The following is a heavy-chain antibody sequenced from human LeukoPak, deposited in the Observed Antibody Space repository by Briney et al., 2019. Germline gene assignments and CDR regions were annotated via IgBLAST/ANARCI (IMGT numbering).Heavy chain of an antibody. CDR2: ISNNNRYT. CDR1: GFTFSGHY. CDR3: AKGPLRGTAAAIDY. J-gene: IGHJ4*02. Sequence: GGSLRLSCATSGFTFSGHYMAWIRQAPGKGLEWISYISNNNRYTNYADSVKGRFTISRDNAKNSLYLQMDSLRAEDTAVYYCAKGPLRGTAAAIDYWGQGTLVTVSS. V-gene: IGHV3-11*06. D-gene: IGHD2-2*01.